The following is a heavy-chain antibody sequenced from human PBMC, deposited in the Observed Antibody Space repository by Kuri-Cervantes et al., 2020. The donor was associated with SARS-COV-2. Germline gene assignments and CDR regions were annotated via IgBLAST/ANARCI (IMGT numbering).Heavy chain of an antibody. CDR1: GFTFSSYI. D-gene: IGHD2-2*01. J-gene: IGHJ2*01. Sequence: VGSLRRSCAASGFTFSSYIMNWVRQAPGKGLEWVSSISSSSSYIYYADSVKGRFTISKDNAKNSLYLQMNSLRAEDTAVYYCARAPQGIYCSSTSSPIVWYFDLWGHGTLVTVSS. V-gene: IGHV3-21*01. CDR3: ARAPQGIYCSSTSSPIVWYFDL. CDR2: ISSSSSYI.